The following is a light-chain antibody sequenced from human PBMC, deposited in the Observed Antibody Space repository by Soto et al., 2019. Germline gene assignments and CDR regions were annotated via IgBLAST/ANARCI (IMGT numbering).Light chain of an antibody. J-gene: IGKJ1*01. Sequence: DIPMTQPPSSLSASVGDGVTVTCQASQDISNYLNWYQQKPGKAPKILIYAESSLQTGVPSRLSGSGSGTDLSLTISSLQPEDFSTYYCQKSYSTPRTCGQGTKVDIK. V-gene: IGKV1-39*01. CDR2: AES. CDR3: QKSYSTPRT. CDR1: QDISNY.